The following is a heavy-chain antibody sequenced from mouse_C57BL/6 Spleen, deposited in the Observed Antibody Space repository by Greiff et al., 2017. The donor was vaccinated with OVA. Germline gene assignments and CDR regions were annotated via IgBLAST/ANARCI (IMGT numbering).Heavy chain of an antibody. CDR2: INPGSGGT. CDR1: GYAFTNYL. D-gene: IGHD1-1*01. J-gene: IGHJ4*01. Sequence: QVQLQQSGAELVRPGTSVKVSCKASGYAFTNYLIEWVKQRPGQGLEWIGVINPGSGGTNYNEKFKGKATLTADKSSSTAYMQLSSLTSEDSAVYFCASINYDAMDYWGQGTSVTVSS. V-gene: IGHV1-54*01. CDR3: ASINYDAMDY.